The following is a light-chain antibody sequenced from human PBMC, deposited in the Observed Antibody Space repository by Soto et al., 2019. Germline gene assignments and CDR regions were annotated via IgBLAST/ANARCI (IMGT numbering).Light chain of an antibody. Sequence: QSVLTQPASVSGSPGQSITISCTGTSSDVGGYNYVSWYQQHPGKAPKLMIYEVSNRPSGVSNRCSGSKSGNTASLTISGLQAEDEADYYCSSYTSSSTPVFGTGTKVTVL. CDR1: SSDVGGYNY. V-gene: IGLV2-14*01. CDR3: SSYTSSSTPV. J-gene: IGLJ1*01. CDR2: EVS.